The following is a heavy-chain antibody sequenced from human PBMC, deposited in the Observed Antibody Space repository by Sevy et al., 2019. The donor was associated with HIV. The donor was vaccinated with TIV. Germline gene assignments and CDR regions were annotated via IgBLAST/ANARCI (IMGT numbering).Heavy chain of an antibody. CDR2: ISYNGDI. CDR3: AGENAWGRGYS. D-gene: IGHD1-26*01. CDR1: GGSITSLY. J-gene: IGHJ4*02. V-gene: IGHV4-59*08. Sequence: SETLSLTCTVSGGSITSLYWNWIRQPPGKGLEWIANISYNGDINYNPSLKSRVTLSLDTSNNKFSLRLSSVTAADTAMYYCAGENAWGRGYSWGQGTLVTVSS.